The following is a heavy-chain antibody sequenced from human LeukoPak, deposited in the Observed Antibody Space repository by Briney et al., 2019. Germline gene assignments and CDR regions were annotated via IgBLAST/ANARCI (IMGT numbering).Heavy chain of an antibody. CDR1: GFTFSSYG. Sequence: PGGSLRLSCAASGFTFSSYGMHWVRQAPGKGLEWVAVISYDGSNKYYADSVKGRFTISRDNSKNTLYLQMNSLRAEDTAVYYCAKTSKTGLYDILTGYSDQIPFDYWGQGTLVTVSS. J-gene: IGHJ4*02. D-gene: IGHD3-9*01. CDR2: ISYDGSNK. CDR3: AKTSKTGLYDILTGYSDQIPFDY. V-gene: IGHV3-30*18.